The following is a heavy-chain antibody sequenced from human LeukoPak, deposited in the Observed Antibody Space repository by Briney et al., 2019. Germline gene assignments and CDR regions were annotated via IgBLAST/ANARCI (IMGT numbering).Heavy chain of an antibody. CDR2: IYPGDSDT. CDR3: ATSLYSGSYRDAFDI. J-gene: IGHJ3*02. D-gene: IGHD1-26*01. CDR1: GYSFTSYW. Sequence: GESLKISCKGSGYSFTSYWIGWVRQMPGKGLEWMGIIYPGDSDTRYSPSFQGQVTISADKSISTAYLQWSSLKASDTAMYYCATSLYSGSYRDAFDIWGQGTMVTVSS. V-gene: IGHV5-51*01.